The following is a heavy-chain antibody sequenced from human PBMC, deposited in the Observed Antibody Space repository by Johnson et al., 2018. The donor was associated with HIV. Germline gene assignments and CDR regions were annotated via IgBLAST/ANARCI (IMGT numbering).Heavy chain of an antibody. V-gene: IGHV3-74*01. CDR3: ARDLWAIGAFDF. CDR2: INSEGSST. Sequence: VQLVESGGGVVQPGRSLRLSCASSRISLRSYGMHWFRQAPGNGLVWVSHINSEGSSTTYADSVKGRFTISRDNAKNTLYLQMNSLRAEDTAVYYCARDLWAIGAFDFWGQGTMVTVSS. D-gene: IGHD1-26*01. J-gene: IGHJ3*01. CDR1: RISLRSYG.